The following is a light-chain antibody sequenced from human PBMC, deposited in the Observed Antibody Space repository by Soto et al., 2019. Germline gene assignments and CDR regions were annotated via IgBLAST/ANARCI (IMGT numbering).Light chain of an antibody. CDR2: KAS. CDR1: QNVSNW. Sequence: DVEMTQSPSTLPTSIGDRVTINCRASQNVSNWLAWYQQKPGKAPKLLIYKASRLESGVPSRFSASGSGTDFTLTINSLPSDDFATYFCQQYSTESTFGQGTKLEIK. CDR3: QQYSTEST. J-gene: IGKJ2*01. V-gene: IGKV1-5*03.